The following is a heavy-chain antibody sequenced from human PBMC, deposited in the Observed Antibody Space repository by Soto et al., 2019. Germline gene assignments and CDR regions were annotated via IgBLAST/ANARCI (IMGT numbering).Heavy chain of an antibody. CDR3: AKGGLVRGANYDCFDP. CDR2: TYYRSKWYI. D-gene: IGHD3-10*01. Sequence: SQTLSLTCAISGDSVSGNTAGWSWIRQSPSRGLEWLGRTYYRSKWYIDYAVSVKSRITINPDTSKNQFSLQLSTVTPDDTAMYYCAKGGLVRGANYDCFDPWGQGTLVTVSS. V-gene: IGHV6-1*01. J-gene: IGHJ5*02. CDR1: GDSVSGNTAG.